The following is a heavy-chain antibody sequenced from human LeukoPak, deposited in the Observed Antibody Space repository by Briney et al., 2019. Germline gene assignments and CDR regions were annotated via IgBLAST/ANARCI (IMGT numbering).Heavy chain of an antibody. CDR2: SSPTGDIT. D-gene: IGHD2-21*01. CDR3: ARVPDFIARPCDS. J-gene: IGHJ4*02. CDR1: GDSISNTDFF. Sequence: SETLSLTCIVSGDSISNTDFFWGWIRQPPGRGLEWIGESSPTGDITGYNPSLKGRATISVDSSKNQFSLKLTSVTAADTGVYYCARVPDFIARPCDSWGPGTLVTVSS. V-gene: IGHV4-39*07.